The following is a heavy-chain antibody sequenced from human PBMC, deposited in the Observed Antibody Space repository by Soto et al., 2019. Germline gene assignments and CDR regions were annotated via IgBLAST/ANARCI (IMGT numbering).Heavy chain of an antibody. CDR1: GFTFSSYS. Sequence: EVQLVESGGGLVKPGGSLRLSCAASGFTFSSYSMNWVRQAPGKGPEWVSSISSSSSYIYYADSVKGRFTISRDNAKNSLYLQMNSLRAEDTAVYYCARDGSWITIFGVVITPTNNWFDPWGQGTLVTVSS. CDR2: ISSSSSYI. CDR3: ARDGSWITIFGVVITPTNNWFDP. V-gene: IGHV3-21*01. D-gene: IGHD3-3*01. J-gene: IGHJ5*02.